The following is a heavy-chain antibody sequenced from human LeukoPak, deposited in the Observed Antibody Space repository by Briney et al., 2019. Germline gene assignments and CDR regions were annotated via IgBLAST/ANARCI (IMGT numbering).Heavy chain of an antibody. D-gene: IGHD4-17*01. J-gene: IGHJ5*02. V-gene: IGHV1-2*02. CDR2: INPNSGGT. Sequence: ASVKVSCKASGYTFTVYYMHWVRQAPGQGLEWMGWINPNSGGTNYAQKFQGRVTMTRDTSISTAYMELSRLRSDDTAVYYCAREVLVTTRRPSWFDPWGQGTLVTVSS. CDR3: AREVLVTTRRPSWFDP. CDR1: GYTFTVYY.